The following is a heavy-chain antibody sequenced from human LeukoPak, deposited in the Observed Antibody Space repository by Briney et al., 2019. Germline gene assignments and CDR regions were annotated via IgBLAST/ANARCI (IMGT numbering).Heavy chain of an antibody. CDR3: ARGSMVRGRFDP. D-gene: IGHD3-10*01. V-gene: IGHV4-34*01. CDR2: INHSGST. CDR1: GGSFSGYY. Sequence: SETLSLTCAVYGGSFSGYYWSWIRQPPGKGLEWTGEINHSGSTNYNPSLKSRVTISVDTSKNQFSLKLSSVTAADTAVYYCARGSMVRGRFDPWGQGTLVTVSS. J-gene: IGHJ5*02.